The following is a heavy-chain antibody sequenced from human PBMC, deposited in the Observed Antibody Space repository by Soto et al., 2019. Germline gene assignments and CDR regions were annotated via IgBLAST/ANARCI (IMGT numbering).Heavy chain of an antibody. CDR3: AKDMNRGYSYGLAPHFDY. D-gene: IGHD5-18*01. Sequence: PGGSLRLSCAASGFTFDDYTMHWVRQAPGKGLEWVSLISWDGGSTYYADSVKGRFTISRDNSKNSLYLQMNSLRTEDTALYYCAKDMNRGYSYGLAPHFDYWGQGTLVTVSS. V-gene: IGHV3-43*01. CDR1: GFTFDDYT. J-gene: IGHJ4*02. CDR2: ISWDGGST.